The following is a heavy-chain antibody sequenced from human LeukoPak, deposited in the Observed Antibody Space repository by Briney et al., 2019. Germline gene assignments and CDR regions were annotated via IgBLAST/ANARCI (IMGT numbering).Heavy chain of an antibody. Sequence: PSETLSLTCTVSGGSVSSGSYYWSWIRQPPGKGLEWIGCIYYSGSTNYNPSPKSRVTISVDTSKNQFSLKLSSVTAADTAVYYCAIMVRGVKKEPIDYWGQGTLVTVSS. CDR1: GGSVSSGSYY. CDR3: AIMVRGVKKEPIDY. V-gene: IGHV4-61*01. J-gene: IGHJ4*02. CDR2: IYYSGST. D-gene: IGHD3-10*01.